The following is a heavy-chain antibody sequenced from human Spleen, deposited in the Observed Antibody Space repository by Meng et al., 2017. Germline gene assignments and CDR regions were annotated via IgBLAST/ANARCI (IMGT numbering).Heavy chain of an antibody. D-gene: IGHD6-13*01. J-gene: IGHJ4*02. CDR1: GYNFPEYW. V-gene: IGHV1-2*06. Sequence: VQSGGEGKRPWAPVKVYFKTYGYNFPEYWLHWVRRAPGQGLEWMGRIDPKSGDTHYAQRFQGRVTMTGDTSISTVYMELNGLRSDDTAVYYCARDEDISAAGKLFGDYWGQGTLVTVSS. CDR3: ARDEDISAAGKLFGDY. CDR2: IDPKSGDT.